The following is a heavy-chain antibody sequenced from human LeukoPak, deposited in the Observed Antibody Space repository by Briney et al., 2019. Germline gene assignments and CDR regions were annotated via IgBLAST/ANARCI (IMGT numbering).Heavy chain of an antibody. CDR3: VRNSGELGA. CDR2: IYSAGGT. J-gene: IGHJ5*02. CDR1: GFTVSNNY. V-gene: IGHV3-53*01. Sequence: GGSLRLSCTASGFTVSNNYMSWVRRAAGKGLEWVALIYSAGGTYYADSVKGRFTISRDNSKNTLHLQMNSLRAEDTAVYYCVRNSGELGAWGQGTLVTVSS. D-gene: IGHD2-21*01.